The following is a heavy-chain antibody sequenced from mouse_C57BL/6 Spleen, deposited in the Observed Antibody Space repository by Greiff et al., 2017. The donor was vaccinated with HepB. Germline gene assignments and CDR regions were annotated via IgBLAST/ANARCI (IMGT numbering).Heavy chain of an antibody. D-gene: IGHD1-1*01. J-gene: IGHJ4*01. CDR1: GFTFSSYA. V-gene: IGHV5-4*01. CDR2: ISDGGSYT. Sequence: EVKLMESGGGLVKPGGSLKLSCAASGFTFSSYAMSWVRQTPEKRLEWVATISDGGSYTYYPDNVKGRFTISRDNAKNNLYLQMSHLKSEDTAMYYCARDGGSSYGRAMDYWGQGTSVTVSS. CDR3: ARDGGSSYGRAMDY.